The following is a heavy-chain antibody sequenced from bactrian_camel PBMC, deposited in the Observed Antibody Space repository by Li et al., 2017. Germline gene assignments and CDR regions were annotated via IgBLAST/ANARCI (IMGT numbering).Heavy chain of an antibody. V-gene: IGHV3S1*01. CDR3: ANRWKTWNEYSYNY. J-gene: IGHJ4*01. D-gene: IGHD1*01. CDR2: TATRSGSR. CDR1: GDPFSREC. Sequence: HVQLVESGGGSVQAGGSLRLSCAASGDPFSRECWGWFRQAPGKEREGVAGTATRSGSRYYADSVRGRFTISRDNAKNTLYLQLNSLKTEDTAMYYCANRWKTWNEYSYNYWGQGTQVTVS.